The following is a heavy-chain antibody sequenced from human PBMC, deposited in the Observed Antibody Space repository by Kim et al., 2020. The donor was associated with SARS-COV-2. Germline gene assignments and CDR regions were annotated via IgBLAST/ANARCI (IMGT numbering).Heavy chain of an antibody. D-gene: IGHD5-12*01. Sequence: AQKFQGRVTITADESTSTAYMGLGSLRSEDTAVYYCARGDGYKNNLLVDYWGQGTLVTVSS. J-gene: IGHJ4*02. CDR3: ARGDGYKNNLLVDY. V-gene: IGHV1-69*01.